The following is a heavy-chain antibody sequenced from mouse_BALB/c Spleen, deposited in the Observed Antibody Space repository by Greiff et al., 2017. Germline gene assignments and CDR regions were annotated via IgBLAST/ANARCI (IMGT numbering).Heavy chain of an antibody. CDR3: ARWGLGHAMDD. CDR2: ISSGSSTI. J-gene: IGHJ4*01. Sequence: DVMLVESGGGLVQPGGSRKLSCAASGFTFSSFGMHWVRQAPEKGLEWVAYISSGSSTIYYADTVKGRFTISRDNPKNTLFLQMTSLRSEDTAMYYCARWGLGHAMDDWGQGTSVTVSS. CDR1: GFTFSSFG. V-gene: IGHV5-17*02. D-gene: IGHD4-1*01.